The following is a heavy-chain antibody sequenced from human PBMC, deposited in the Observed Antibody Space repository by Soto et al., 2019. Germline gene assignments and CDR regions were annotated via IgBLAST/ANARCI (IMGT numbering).Heavy chain of an antibody. CDR3: AGFYYYGSGSYYRGFDY. D-gene: IGHD3-10*01. CDR2: FNPIFGTA. Sequence: QVQLVQSGAEVKKPGSSVKVSCKASGGTFSSYAISWVRQAPGQGLEWLGGFNPIFGTANYAQKFQGRVTITADESTSTAYMELSSLRSEDTAVYYCAGFYYYGSGSYYRGFDYWGQGTLVTVSS. V-gene: IGHV1-69*01. CDR1: GGTFSSYA. J-gene: IGHJ4*02.